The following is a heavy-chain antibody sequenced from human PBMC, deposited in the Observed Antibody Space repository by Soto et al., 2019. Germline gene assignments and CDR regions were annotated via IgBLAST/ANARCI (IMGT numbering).Heavy chain of an antibody. CDR3: ASSNIAVAPYGMEV. J-gene: IGHJ6*02. D-gene: IGHD6-13*01. CDR1: GYTFTSYG. V-gene: IGHV1-3*01. Sequence: ASGKVSCKASGYTFTSYGISWLRQAPGQGIEWMGWLNAGNGNTKYSQKFEVRVTITRDTSESTAYMELSSLRSQDTAGYYRASSNIAVAPYGMEVWGQGTTVSVSS. CDR2: LNAGNGNT.